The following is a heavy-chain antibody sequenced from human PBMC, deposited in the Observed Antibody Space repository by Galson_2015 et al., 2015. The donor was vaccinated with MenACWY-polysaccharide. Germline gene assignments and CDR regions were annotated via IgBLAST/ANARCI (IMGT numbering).Heavy chain of an antibody. CDR2: IKQDGSEK. V-gene: IGHV3-7*01. CDR3: ATAPSLHVGQH. Sequence: GLEWVANIKQDGSEKYYVDSVKGQFTISRDNAENSLYLQMNSLRAEDTAVYYCATAPSLHVGQHWGQGTLVIVSS. D-gene: IGHD5-24*01. J-gene: IGHJ1*01.